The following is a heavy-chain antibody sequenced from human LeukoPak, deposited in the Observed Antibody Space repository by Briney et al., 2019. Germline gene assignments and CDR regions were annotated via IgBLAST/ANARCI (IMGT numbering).Heavy chain of an antibody. CDR2: IIPILGIP. V-gene: IGHV1-69*04. D-gene: IGHD2-2*01. CDR3: ARAWWGSTSQEL. J-gene: IGHJ4*02. Sequence: SVKVSCKASGGTFSSYGISWVRQAPGQGLEWMGRIIPILGIPNYAQKFQGRVTMTRDTSTSTVYMELSSLRSEDTAVYYCARAWWGSTSQELWGQGTLVTVSS. CDR1: GGTFSSYG.